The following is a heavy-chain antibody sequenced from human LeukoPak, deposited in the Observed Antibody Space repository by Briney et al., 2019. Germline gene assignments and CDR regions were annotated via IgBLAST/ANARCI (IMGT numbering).Heavy chain of an antibody. CDR1: GGSISSSSYY. CDR3: ARLPTVTFFDY. D-gene: IGHD4-17*01. J-gene: IGHJ4*02. Sequence: PSETLSLTCTVSGGSISSSSYYWGWIRQPPGKGLAWIGSIYYSGSMYYNPSLKSRVTISVDTSKNQFSLRLSSVTAADTAVYYCARLPTVTFFDYWGQGTLVTVSS. V-gene: IGHV4-39*01. CDR2: IYYSGSM.